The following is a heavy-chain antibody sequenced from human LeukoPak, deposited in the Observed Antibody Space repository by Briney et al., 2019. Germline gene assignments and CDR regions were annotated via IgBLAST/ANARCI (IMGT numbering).Heavy chain of an antibody. CDR1: VYTFTSYY. CDR2: INPSGGST. Sequence: WASVKVSCKASVYTFTSYYMHWVRQAPGQGLEWMGIINPSGGSTSYAQKFQGRVTMTRDTSTSTVYMELSSLRSEDTAVYYCARDLRGYSYYYGMDVWGQGTTVTVSS. D-gene: IGHD5-12*01. V-gene: IGHV1-46*01. CDR3: ARDLRGYSYYYGMDV. J-gene: IGHJ6*02.